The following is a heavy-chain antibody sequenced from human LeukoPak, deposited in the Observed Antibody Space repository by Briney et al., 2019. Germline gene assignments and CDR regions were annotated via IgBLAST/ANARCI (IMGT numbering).Heavy chain of an antibody. Sequence: ASVKVSCKASGGTFSSYTISWVRQAPGQGLEWMGGIIPIFGTANYAQKFQGRVTITTDESTSTAYMELSSLRSEDTAVYYCARGPRGVGYCTNGVCYRSYYYYMDVWGKGTTVTVSS. CDR1: GGTFSSYT. CDR3: ARGPRGVGYCTNGVCYRSYYYYMDV. CDR2: IIPIFGTA. D-gene: IGHD2-8*01. J-gene: IGHJ6*03. V-gene: IGHV1-69*05.